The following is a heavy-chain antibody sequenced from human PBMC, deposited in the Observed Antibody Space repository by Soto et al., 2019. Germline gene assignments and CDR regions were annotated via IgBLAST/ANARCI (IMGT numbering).Heavy chain of an antibody. V-gene: IGHV3-33*06. Sequence: GGSLRLSCAASEFTFSSYGMHWVRQAPGKGLEWVAVIWYDGSKKYYADSVKGRFTISRDNSKNTLYLQMNSLRAEDTAVYYCAKEGRSSGRSYWGQGTLVTVSS. CDR2: IWYDGSKK. CDR3: AKEGRSSGRSY. J-gene: IGHJ4*02. CDR1: EFTFSSYG. D-gene: IGHD6-19*01.